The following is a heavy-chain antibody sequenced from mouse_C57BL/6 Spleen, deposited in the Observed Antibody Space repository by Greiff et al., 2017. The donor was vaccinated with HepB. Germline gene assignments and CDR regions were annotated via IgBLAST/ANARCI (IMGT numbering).Heavy chain of an antibody. CDR3: ARRAPYYYGSREDWYFDV. CDR1: GFSLSTSGMG. V-gene: IGHV8-12*01. J-gene: IGHJ1*03. D-gene: IGHD1-1*01. CDR2: IYWDDDN. Sequence: QVTLKESGPGILQSSQTLSLTCSFSGFSLSTSGMGVSWIRQPSGKGLEWLAHIYWDDDNRYNPSLKSRLTISKDTSRNQVFLKITSVDTADTATYYCARRAPYYYGSREDWYFDVWGTGTTVTVSS.